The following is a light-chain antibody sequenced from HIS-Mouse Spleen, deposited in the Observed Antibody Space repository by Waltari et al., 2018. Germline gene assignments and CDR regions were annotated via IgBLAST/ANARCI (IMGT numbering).Light chain of an antibody. J-gene: IGLJ3*02. CDR3: AAWDDSLSGPV. V-gene: IGLV1-47*01. CDR1: SSNIGSNY. Sequence: QSVLTQPPSASGTPGQRVTISCSGSSSNIGSNYVYWYQQLPGTAPNLLIYRNNRRPAGVPDRFSGSKSGTSASRAISGRRSEDEAEYYCAAWDDSLSGPVFGGGTKLTVL. CDR2: RNN.